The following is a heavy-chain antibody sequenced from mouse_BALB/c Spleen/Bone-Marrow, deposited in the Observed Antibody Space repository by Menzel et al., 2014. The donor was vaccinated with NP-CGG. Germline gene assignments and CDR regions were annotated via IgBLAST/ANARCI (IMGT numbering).Heavy chain of an antibody. J-gene: IGHJ3*01. CDR2: ISDGGSYT. V-gene: IGHV5-4*02. CDR1: GFTFSDYY. D-gene: IGHD1-1*01. Sequence: EVQLQQSGGGLEKPGGSLKLSCAASGFTFSDYYMYWVRQTPEKRLEWVATISDGGSYTYYPDSVKGRFTISRDNAKNNLYLQMSSLKSEDTAMYYCANYYGSTWFAYWGQGTLVTVSA. CDR3: ANYYGSTWFAY.